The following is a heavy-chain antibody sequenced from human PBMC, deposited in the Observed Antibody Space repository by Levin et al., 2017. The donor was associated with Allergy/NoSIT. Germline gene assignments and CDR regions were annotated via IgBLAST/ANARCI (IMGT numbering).Heavy chain of an antibody. J-gene: IGHJ4*02. CDR2: INPTNGDT. D-gene: IGHD3-9*01. Sequence: GASVKVSCKTSGYIFTSLYLHWVRQAPGEGLDWMAYINPTNGDTEYAQKFQGRVTVTSDTSTATVYMELSSLTSDDTALYYCARGSSLTVRTTRVVDYWGQGTLLVVSS. CDR3: ARGSSLTVRTTRVVDY. V-gene: IGHV1-2*02. CDR1: GYIFTSLY.